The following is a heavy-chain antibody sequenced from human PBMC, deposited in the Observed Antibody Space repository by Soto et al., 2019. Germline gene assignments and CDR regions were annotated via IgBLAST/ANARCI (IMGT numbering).Heavy chain of an antibody. V-gene: IGHV3-15*01. CDR1: GFIFSNAW. J-gene: IGHJ4*02. CDR3: TTSARDILTGYYTDY. Sequence: GGSLRLSCAASGFIFSNAWMSWVRQAPGKGLEWVGRIKSKIDGGTTDYAAPVKGRFTISRDDSKNTLYLQMNSLKTGDTAVYYCTTSARDILTGYYTDYWGQGTLVTVSS. CDR2: IKSKIDGGTT. D-gene: IGHD3-9*01.